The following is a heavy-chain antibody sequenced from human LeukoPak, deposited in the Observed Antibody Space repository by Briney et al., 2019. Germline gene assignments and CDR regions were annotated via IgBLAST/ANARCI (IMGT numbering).Heavy chain of an antibody. J-gene: IGHJ4*02. CDR2: ISGSGTNT. CDR3: AKTYCSTTRCLSWGNDY. D-gene: IGHD2-2*01. Sequence: PGESLRLSCAASGFTFSIYAMSWLRQAPGKGLEWVSSISGSGTNTYYADSVKGRFTISRDTSRNTLYLQMSSLRAEDTAIYYCAKTYCSTTRCLSWGNDYWGQGTLVTVSS. V-gene: IGHV3-23*01. CDR1: GFTFSIYA.